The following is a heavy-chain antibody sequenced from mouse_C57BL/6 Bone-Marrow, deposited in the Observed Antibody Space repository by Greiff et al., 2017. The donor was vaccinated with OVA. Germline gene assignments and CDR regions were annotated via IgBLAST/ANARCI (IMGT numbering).Heavy chain of an antibody. V-gene: IGHV1-72*01. CDR3: ARSHSSAWFAY. CDR1: GYTFTSYW. D-gene: IGHD6-1*01. Sequence: VQLQQPGAELVKPGASVQLSCKASGYTFTSYWMHWVKQRPGRGLEWIGRIDPNSGGTKYNEKFKSKATLTVDKPSSTAYMQLSSLTSEDSAVYYCARSHSSAWFAYWGQGTLGTVSA. CDR2: IDPNSGGT. J-gene: IGHJ3*01.